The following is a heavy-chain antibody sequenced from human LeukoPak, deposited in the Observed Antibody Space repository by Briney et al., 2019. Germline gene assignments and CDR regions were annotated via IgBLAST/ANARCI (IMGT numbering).Heavy chain of an antibody. CDR3: ARGDYDILTGYYNIALDY. CDR2: ISSSSSYI. J-gene: IGHJ4*02. D-gene: IGHD3-9*01. Sequence: GGSLRLSCAASGFTFSSYSMNWVRQAPGKGLEWVSSISSSSSYIYYADSVKGRFTISRDNAKNSLYLQMNSLRAEDTAVYYCARGDYDILTGYYNIALDYWGQGTLVTVSS. V-gene: IGHV3-21*01. CDR1: GFTFSSYS.